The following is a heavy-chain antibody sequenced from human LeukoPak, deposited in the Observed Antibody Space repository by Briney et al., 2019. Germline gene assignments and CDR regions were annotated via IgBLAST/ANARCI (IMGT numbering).Heavy chain of an antibody. CDR1: GFTFGEYA. D-gene: IGHD5-18*01. J-gene: IGHJ4*02. Sequence: PGGSLRLSCAASGFTFGEYAIHWVRQAPGKGLEWVSLISEDGSRTYYADSVKGRFTISRDNSKNSLYLQMNSLRTEDTAFYYCAKDLTQLYLAFDYWGQGTLVTVSS. CDR2: ISEDGSRT. CDR3: AKDLTQLYLAFDY. V-gene: IGHV3-43*02.